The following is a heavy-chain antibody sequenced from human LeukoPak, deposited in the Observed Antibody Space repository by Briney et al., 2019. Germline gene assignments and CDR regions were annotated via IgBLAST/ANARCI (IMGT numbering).Heavy chain of an antibody. J-gene: IGHJ1*01. D-gene: IGHD3-10*02. CDR2: INETGSA. Sequence: SETLSLTCAVYGGSFSGYYWSWIRQSPGKGLEWLGEINETGSANYSPSLKSRVTMSVDTFKNQFSLNLSSVTAADTAVYYCARHASAYVRNFQYWGQGTLVTVSS. CDR3: ARHASAYVRNFQY. CDR1: GGSFSGYY. V-gene: IGHV4-34*01.